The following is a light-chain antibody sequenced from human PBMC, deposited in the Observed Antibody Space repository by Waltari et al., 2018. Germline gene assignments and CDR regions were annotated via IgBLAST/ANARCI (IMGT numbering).Light chain of an antibody. Sequence: QSALTQPRSVSGSPGQSVTISCTGTRSDIGGYDYVSWYQHHPGKAPKLIIYDVNKRTSGVPDRPAAPKSGTPAARTISGLQAEDEADYYGYSYADTYTWVFGGGTKVTVL. CDR3: YSYADTYTWV. V-gene: IGLV2-11*01. CDR2: DVN. J-gene: IGLJ3*02. CDR1: RSDIGGYDY.